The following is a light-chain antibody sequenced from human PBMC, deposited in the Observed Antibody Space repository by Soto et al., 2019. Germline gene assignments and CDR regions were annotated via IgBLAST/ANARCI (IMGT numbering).Light chain of an antibody. CDR2: KAS. V-gene: IGKV1-5*03. J-gene: IGKJ1*01. Sequence: DIQMTQSPSTLSASVGDRVTITCRASQSISSSLAWYQQKPGKAPKLLIYKASSLESGVPSKFSGSGSGTEFTLTISRLQPYGCATYYCQQYDNYWTFGQGNKVEIK. CDR3: QQYDNYWT. CDR1: QSISSS.